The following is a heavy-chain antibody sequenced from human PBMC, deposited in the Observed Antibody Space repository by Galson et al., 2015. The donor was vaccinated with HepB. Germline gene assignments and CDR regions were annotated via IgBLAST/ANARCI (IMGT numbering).Heavy chain of an antibody. J-gene: IGHJ3*02. CDR3: ARGGYDGGSRDAFDI. Sequence: ETLSLTCTVSGGSISSSSYYWGWIRQPPGKGLEWIGSIYYSGSTYYNPSLKSRVTISVDTSKNQFSLKLSSVTAADTAVYYCARGGYDGGSRDAFDIWGQGTMVTVSS. V-gene: IGHV4-39*07. CDR1: GGSISSSSYY. CDR2: IYYSGST. D-gene: IGHD3-22*01.